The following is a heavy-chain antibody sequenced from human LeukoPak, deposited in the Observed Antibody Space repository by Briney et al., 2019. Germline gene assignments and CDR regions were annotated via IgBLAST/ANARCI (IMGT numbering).Heavy chain of an antibody. Sequence: ASVKLSCKASGYTFTGYYMHWVRQSPGQGLEWMGWTNPNIGVTNNSQKFKGRVTMTRYTSISTAYMELSRLRSEDTGVYYCARDNSVRDEAWWFNRWGQGSLVTVSS. J-gene: IGHJ5*02. D-gene: IGHD5-24*01. CDR2: TNPNIGVT. V-gene: IGHV1-2*02. CDR1: GYTFTGYY. CDR3: ARDNSVRDEAWWFNR.